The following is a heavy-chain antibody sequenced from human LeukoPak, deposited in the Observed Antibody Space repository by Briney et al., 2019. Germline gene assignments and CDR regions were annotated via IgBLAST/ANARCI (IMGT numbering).Heavy chain of an antibody. CDR3: ATGVATAFTY. CDR2: INPDSGDS. J-gene: IGHJ4*02. D-gene: IGHD5-12*01. V-gene: IGHV1-2*02. Sequence: GASVKVSCKASGYTFTGYYIHWVRQAPGQGLEWMAWINPDSGDSYSAPKFQGRVTMTRDTSISTASMEVSWLSSDDTAVYYYATGVATAFTYWGQGTLVTVSS. CDR1: GYTFTGYY.